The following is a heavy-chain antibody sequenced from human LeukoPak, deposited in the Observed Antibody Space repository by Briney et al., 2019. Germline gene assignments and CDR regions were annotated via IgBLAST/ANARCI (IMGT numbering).Heavy chain of an antibody. CDR3: ARDPQII. CDR1: GVSISSNY. Sequence: SETLSLTCTVSGVSISSNYWSWIRQSPGRGLEWIGYMYHSGKTNYNPSLKSRVTISIDTSKNQFSLKLSSVTAADTAVYYCARDPQIIWGQGTLVTVSS. V-gene: IGHV4-59*01. CDR2: MYHSGKT. D-gene: IGHD3-10*01. J-gene: IGHJ4*02.